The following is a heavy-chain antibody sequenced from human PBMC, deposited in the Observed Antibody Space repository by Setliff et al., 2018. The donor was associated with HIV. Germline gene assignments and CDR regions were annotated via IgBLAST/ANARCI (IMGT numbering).Heavy chain of an antibody. J-gene: IGHJ6*03. V-gene: IGHV1-69*13. CDR2: IIPIFGTA. Sequence: ASVKVSCKASGGTFSSYAISWVRQAPGQGLEWMGGIIPIFGTANYAQRFQGRVTITADESTSTAYMELSSLRSEDTAVYYCARTTLVDTAMVNYYYYMDVWGKGTTVTVSS. CDR1: GGTFSSYA. CDR3: ARTTLVDTAMVNYYYYMDV. D-gene: IGHD5-18*01.